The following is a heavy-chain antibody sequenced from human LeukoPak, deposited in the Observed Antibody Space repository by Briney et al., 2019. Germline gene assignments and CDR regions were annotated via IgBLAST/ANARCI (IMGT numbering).Heavy chain of an antibody. Sequence: GGSLRLSCAASGFSFSFSNMNWVRQAPGGGLEWVSYISSTNGHTYYADSVNGRFTISRDNSKNTLYLQMNSLRDEDTAVFYCAKDRIYSNYGYYMDVWGKGTTVTVSS. CDR1: GFSFSFSN. J-gene: IGHJ6*03. CDR3: AKDRIYSNYGYYMDV. CDR2: ISSTNGHT. V-gene: IGHV3-21*01. D-gene: IGHD4-11*01.